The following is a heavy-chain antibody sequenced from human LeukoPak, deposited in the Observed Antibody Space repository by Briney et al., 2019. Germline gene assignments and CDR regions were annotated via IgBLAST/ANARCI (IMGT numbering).Heavy chain of an antibody. D-gene: IGHD3-22*01. CDR2: INHSGST. J-gene: IGHJ3*02. CDR3: ARTPTYYYDSSGYHGAFDI. Sequence: PSETLSLTCAVHGGSLSGYYWSWIRQPPGKGLEWIGEINHSGSTNYNPSLKSRVTISVDTSKNQFSLKLSSVTAADTAVYYCARTPTYYYDSSGYHGAFDIWGQGTMVTVSS. V-gene: IGHV4-34*01. CDR1: GGSLSGYY.